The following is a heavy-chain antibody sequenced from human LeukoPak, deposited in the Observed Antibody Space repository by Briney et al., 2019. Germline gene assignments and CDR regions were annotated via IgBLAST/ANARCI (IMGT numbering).Heavy chain of an antibody. CDR3: ASYMISSVYYYYMDV. Sequence: PSETLSLTCTVSGGSISSYYWSWIRQPPGKGLEWIGYIYYSGSTNYNPSLKSRVTISVDTSKNQFSLKLSSVTAADTAVYYCASYMISSVYYYYMDVCGKGTTVTVSS. CDR2: IYYSGST. D-gene: IGHD3-22*01. CDR1: GGSISSYY. J-gene: IGHJ6*03. V-gene: IGHV4-59*12.